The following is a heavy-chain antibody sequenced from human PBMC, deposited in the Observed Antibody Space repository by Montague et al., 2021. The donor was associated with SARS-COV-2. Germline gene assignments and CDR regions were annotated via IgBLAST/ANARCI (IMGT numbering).Heavy chain of an antibody. D-gene: IGHD2-21*01. CDR3: AGGRVTVFAILIAFPAAGAIDV. CDR2: SNDRGSS. J-gene: IGHJ3*01. V-gene: IGHV4-34*01. CDR1: GGSFTDFY. Sequence: SETLSLTCAVYGGSFTDFYWTRIRQPPGKGLEWNGESNDRGSSNYNPSLKNRVTISVEKSRNQISLKLTSVTAAATATYYCAGGRVTVFAILIAFPAAGAIDVWGQGTTVTVS.